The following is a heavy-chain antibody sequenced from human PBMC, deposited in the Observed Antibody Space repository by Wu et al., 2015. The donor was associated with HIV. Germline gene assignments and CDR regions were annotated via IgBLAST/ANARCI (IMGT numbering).Heavy chain of an antibody. J-gene: IGHJ6*03. CDR2: INPSGGST. Sequence: QVQLVQSGAGVKKPGSSVRVSCKTSGGTFSSYGISWVRQAPGQGLEWMGIINPSGGSTSYAQKFQGRVTMTRDTSTSTVYMELSSLRSEDTAVYYCAREKGRFPETMDVWGKGTTVTVSS. CDR1: GGTFSSYG. CDR3: AREKGRFPETMDV. V-gene: IGHV1-46*03. D-gene: IGHD3-10*01.